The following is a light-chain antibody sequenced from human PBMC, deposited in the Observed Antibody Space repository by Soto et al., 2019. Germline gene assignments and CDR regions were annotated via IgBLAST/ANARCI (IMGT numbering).Light chain of an antibody. Sequence: QSALTQPASVSGSPGQSITISCTGSSSDFGGYNYVSWYQQHPGKAPKLMIHEVSNRPSGVSNRFSGSKSGNTAPLTISGLQAEDEADYYCSSYTSISTLVFGTGTKLTVL. CDR3: SSYTSISTLV. J-gene: IGLJ1*01. V-gene: IGLV2-14*01. CDR1: SSDFGGYNY. CDR2: EVS.